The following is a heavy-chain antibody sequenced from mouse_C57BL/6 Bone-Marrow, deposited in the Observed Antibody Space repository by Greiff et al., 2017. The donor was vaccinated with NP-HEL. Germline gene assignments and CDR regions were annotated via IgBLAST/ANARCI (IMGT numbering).Heavy chain of an antibody. Sequence: EVKLMESGGGLVKPGGSLKLSCAASGFTFSSYAMSWVRQTPEKRLEWVSTISDGGSYTYYPDNVQGRFTISRDNANNNLYLQMSHLKSEDTAMYYCARDEWGYYYGSSYRADWGKGTLVTVAA. CDR1: GFTFSSYA. D-gene: IGHD1-1*01. V-gene: IGHV5-4*01. CDR3: ARDEWGYYYGSSYRAD. J-gene: IGHJ3*01. CDR2: ISDGGSYT.